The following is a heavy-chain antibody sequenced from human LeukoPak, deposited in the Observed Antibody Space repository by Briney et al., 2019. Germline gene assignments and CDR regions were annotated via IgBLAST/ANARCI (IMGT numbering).Heavy chain of an antibody. CDR1: GFTFSSYA. Sequence: PGGSLRLSCAASGFTFSSYAMSWVRQAPGKGLEWVSTISDSSSTYYADSVKGRFTISRDNSKNTLYLQMNSLRVEDTAVYYWTKTISGYCSRTSCLNWFDPWGQGTLVTVSS. CDR3: TKTISGYCSRTSCLNWFDP. D-gene: IGHD2-2*03. V-gene: IGHV3-23*01. J-gene: IGHJ5*02. CDR2: ISDSSST.